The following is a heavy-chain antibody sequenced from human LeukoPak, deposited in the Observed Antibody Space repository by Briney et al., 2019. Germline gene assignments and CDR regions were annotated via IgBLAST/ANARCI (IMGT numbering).Heavy chain of an antibody. D-gene: IGHD2-2*02. CDR2: IYTSGST. CDR3: AREDCSSTSCYTWGGYYYYYMDV. J-gene: IGHJ6*03. Sequence: SETLSLTCTVFGGSISSGSYYWSWIRQPAGKGLEWIGRIYTSGSTNYNPSLKTRVTISVDTSKNQCSLKLSSVTAADTAVYYCAREDCSSTSCYTWGGYYYYYMDVWGKGTTVTVSS. CDR1: GGSISSGSYY. V-gene: IGHV4-61*02.